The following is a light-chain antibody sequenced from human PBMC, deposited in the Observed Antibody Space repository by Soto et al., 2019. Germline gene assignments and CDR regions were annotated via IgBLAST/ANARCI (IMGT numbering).Light chain of an antibody. CDR3: QKYDSAPT. CDR2: SAS. J-gene: IGKJ1*01. Sequence: DIQMTQSPSSLSASVGDRVTITCRPSRGIGNALVWYQQKPGTVPKLLIHSASTLQSGVPSRFSGSGSGTDFTLTISSLQPEDVASYYCQKYDSAPTFGPGTKVDI. V-gene: IGKV1-27*01. CDR1: RGIGNA.